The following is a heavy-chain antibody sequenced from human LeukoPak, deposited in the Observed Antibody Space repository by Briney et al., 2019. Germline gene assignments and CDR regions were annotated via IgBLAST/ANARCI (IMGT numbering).Heavy chain of an antibody. CDR1: GGSFSGYY. V-gene: IGHV4-34*01. J-gene: IGHJ5*02. CDR2: INHSGST. Sequence: PSETLSLTCAVYGGSFSGYYWSWIRQPPGKGLEWIGEINHSGSTNYNPSLKSRVTISVDTSKNQFSLKLSSVTAADTAVYYCARGPRWNYDWIDPRGQGTLVTVSS. D-gene: IGHD1-7*01. CDR3: ARGPRWNYDWIDP.